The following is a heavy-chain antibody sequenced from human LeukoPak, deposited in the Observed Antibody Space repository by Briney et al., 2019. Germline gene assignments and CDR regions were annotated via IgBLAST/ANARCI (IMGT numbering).Heavy chain of an antibody. J-gene: IGHJ4*02. V-gene: IGHV3-23*01. CDR2: ISGSGGST. CDR1: GFTFSSYA. D-gene: IGHD1-26*01. CDR3: AKVSGYSGSYASNYFDY. Sequence: GGSLRLSCAASGFTFSSYAMSLVRQAPGKGLEWVSAISGSGGSTYYADSVKGRFTISRDNSKNTLYLQMSSLRAEDTAVYYCAKVSGYSGSYASNYFDYWGQGTLVTVSS.